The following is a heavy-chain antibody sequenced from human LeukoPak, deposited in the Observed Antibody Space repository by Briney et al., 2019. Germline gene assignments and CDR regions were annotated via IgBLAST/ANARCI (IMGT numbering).Heavy chain of an antibody. CDR3: ARDVYCSGGSCYGMDV. V-gene: IGHV3-23*01. J-gene: IGHJ6*02. Sequence: GGSLRLSCAASGFAFSGYGMSWVRQAPGKGLEWVSGISGNGDSTYYADSVKGRFTISRDNSKNTLYLQMNSLRAEDTAVYYCARDVYCSGGSCYGMDVWGQGTTVTVSS. CDR2: ISGNGDST. CDR1: GFAFSGYG. D-gene: IGHD2-15*01.